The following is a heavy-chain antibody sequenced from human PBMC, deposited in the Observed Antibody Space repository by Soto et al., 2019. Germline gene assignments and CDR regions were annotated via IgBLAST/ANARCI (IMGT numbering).Heavy chain of an antibody. CDR1: GFTLSNYW. CDR3: ARYVAALDI. J-gene: IGHJ4*02. Sequence: GSLRLSCATSGFTLSNYWMSWVRQAPGKGLEWVAYINKAGSESYYVDSVKGRFTISRDNAKNSVYLQMNSLRAEDSAFYFCARYVAALDIWGQGTLVTVSS. CDR2: INKAGSES. D-gene: IGHD2-15*01. V-gene: IGHV3-7*03.